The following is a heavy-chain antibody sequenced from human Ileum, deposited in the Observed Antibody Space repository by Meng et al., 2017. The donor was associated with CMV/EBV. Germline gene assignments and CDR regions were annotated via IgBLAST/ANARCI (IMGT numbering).Heavy chain of an antibody. Sequence: EVQLVESGGGLGQPGGSLRLSCAASGFTFSNYWMHWGRQAPGKGLMCVSRINPNGRDITYADSVKGRFTISRDNAKNTLYLQMNNLRAEDTAMYYCARDLYWNSVDFGGQGTLVTVSS. J-gene: IGHJ4*02. D-gene: IGHD1-7*01. CDR2: INPNGRDI. CDR3: ARDLYWNSVDF. V-gene: IGHV3-74*03. CDR1: GFTFSNYW.